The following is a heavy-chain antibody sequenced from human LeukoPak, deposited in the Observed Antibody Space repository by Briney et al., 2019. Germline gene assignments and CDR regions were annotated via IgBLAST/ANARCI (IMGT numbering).Heavy chain of an antibody. Sequence: GGSLRLSCAASDLTFSTFTMHWVRQPPGKGLEWVSSISSSSRTINYADSAQGRFTVSRDNANNSMYLQMNDLRREDTALYYCAKGSPRGGLDYWGQGTLVTVSS. V-gene: IGHV3-48*01. CDR2: ISSSSRTI. J-gene: IGHJ4*02. CDR1: DLTFSTFT. CDR3: AKGSPRGGLDY. D-gene: IGHD1-14*01.